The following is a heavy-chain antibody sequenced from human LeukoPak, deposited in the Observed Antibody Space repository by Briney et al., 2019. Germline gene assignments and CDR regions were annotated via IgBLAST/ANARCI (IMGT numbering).Heavy chain of an antibody. CDR3: ASSSITMVRGVIINY. CDR2: IYTSGST. J-gene: IGHJ4*02. Sequence: PSETLSLTCTVSGGSISSYYWNWIRQSAGKGLEWIGRIYTSGSTNYNPSLKSRVTMSVDTSKNQFSLKLSSVTAADTAVYYCASSSITMVRGVIINYWGQGTLVTVSS. CDR1: GGSISSYY. D-gene: IGHD3-10*01. V-gene: IGHV4-4*07.